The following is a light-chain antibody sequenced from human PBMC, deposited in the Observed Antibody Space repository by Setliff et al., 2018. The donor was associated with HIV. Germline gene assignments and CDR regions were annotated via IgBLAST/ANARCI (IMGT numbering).Light chain of an antibody. CDR1: SSDVGSFSL. CDR2: EVT. Sequence: QSVLTQPASVSGSPGQSITISCAGTSSDVGSFSLVSWYQQEPGKAPKLIIYEVTKRPSGISDRFSGSKSGNTASLSISGLQTEDEADYYCCSYASSQTYVFGSGTKVTVL. CDR3: CSYASSQTYV. V-gene: IGLV2-23*02. J-gene: IGLJ1*01.